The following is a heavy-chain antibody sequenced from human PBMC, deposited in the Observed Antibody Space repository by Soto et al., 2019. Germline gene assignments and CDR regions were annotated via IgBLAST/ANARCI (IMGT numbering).Heavy chain of an antibody. CDR2: IKPNSGGT. D-gene: IGHD2-15*01. V-gene: IGHV1-2*04. Sequence: ASVKVSCKAAVYTFTGYYMHWGRQAPGQGLEWMGWIKPNSGGTNYAQKFQGWVTMTRDTSISTAYMELSRLRSDDTAVYYCAREKGYCSGGSCLYFDYWGQGTLVTVSS. CDR3: AREKGYCSGGSCLYFDY. J-gene: IGHJ4*02. CDR1: VYTFTGYY.